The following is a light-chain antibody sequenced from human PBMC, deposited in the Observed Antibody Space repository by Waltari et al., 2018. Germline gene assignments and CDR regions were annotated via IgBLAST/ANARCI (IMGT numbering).Light chain of an antibody. Sequence: QSALTQPASVSGSPGQSITISCTGTSSDVGGYNYVSWYQQHPGKAPKLMIYDVSNRSSGVSNRFAGCKSGNTASLTISGLQAEDEADYYCSSYISSSTLELFGGGTSLTVL. V-gene: IGLV2-14*03. CDR1: SSDVGGYNY. CDR3: SSYISSSTLEL. CDR2: DVS. J-gene: IGLJ2*01.